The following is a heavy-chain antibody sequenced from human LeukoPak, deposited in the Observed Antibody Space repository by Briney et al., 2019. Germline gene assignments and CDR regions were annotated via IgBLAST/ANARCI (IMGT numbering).Heavy chain of an antibody. Sequence: SETLSLTCTVSGGSISSYYWSWIRQPAGKGLEWIGRIYTSGSTNYNPSLKSRVTMSVDTSKNQFSLKLSSVTAADTAVYYCARDVGVCQLLYNWFDPWGQGTLVTVSS. V-gene: IGHV4-4*07. D-gene: IGHD2-2*01. CDR2: IYTSGST. J-gene: IGHJ5*02. CDR1: GGSISSYY. CDR3: ARDVGVCQLLYNWFDP.